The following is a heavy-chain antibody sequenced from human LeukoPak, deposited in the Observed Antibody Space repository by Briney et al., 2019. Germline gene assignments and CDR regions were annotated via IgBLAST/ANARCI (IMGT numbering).Heavy chain of an antibody. CDR3: ARGSSSWYFDY. J-gene: IGHJ4*02. CDR1: GGSFSGYY. V-gene: IGHV4-34*01. D-gene: IGHD6-13*01. Sequence: PSETLSLTCAVYGGSFSGYYWSWIRQPPGKGLEWIGEINHSGSTNYNPSLKSRVTISVDTSKNQFPLKLSSVTAADTAVYYCARGSSSWYFDYWGQGTLVTVSS. CDR2: INHSGST.